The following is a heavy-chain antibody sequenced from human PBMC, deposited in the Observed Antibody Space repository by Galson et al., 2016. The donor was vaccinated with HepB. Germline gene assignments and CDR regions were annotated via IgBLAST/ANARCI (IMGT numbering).Heavy chain of an antibody. CDR3: ARGYGSGWSGRSFDT. D-gene: IGHD6-19*01. Sequence: SVKVSCKASGYTFNSYYIHWVRQAPRQGLEWMGKINPSGGGTSYAQKFQGRVTMTRDTSTSTVYMQLSSLRSEDTAVFYCARGYGSGWSGRSFDTWGQGTQVTVSS. J-gene: IGHJ3*02. V-gene: IGHV1-46*02. CDR2: INPSGGGT. CDR1: GYTFNSYY.